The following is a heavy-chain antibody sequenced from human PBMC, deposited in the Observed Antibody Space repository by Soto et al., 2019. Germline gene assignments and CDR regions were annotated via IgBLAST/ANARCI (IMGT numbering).Heavy chain of an antibody. J-gene: IGHJ6*02. CDR1: GYTFSTSG. CDR3: ARAGAAPYYYDGMDV. D-gene: IGHD2-15*01. Sequence: QVQLVQSGAEVRKPGASVKVSCKASGYTFSTSGMSWLRQAPGQGLEWMGWISTYNGDTNDAPKFQDRVTMTSDTSTSTVYMELRSPRSDDTAVYYCARAGAAPYYYDGMDVWGQGTRVTVSS. CDR2: ISTYNGDT. V-gene: IGHV1-18*01.